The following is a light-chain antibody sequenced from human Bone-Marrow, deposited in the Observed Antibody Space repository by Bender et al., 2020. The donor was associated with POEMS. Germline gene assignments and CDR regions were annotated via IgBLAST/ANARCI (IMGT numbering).Light chain of an antibody. CDR2: QDD. V-gene: IGLV3-1*01. CDR1: KLGDKF. CDR3: QAADSSATQYV. J-gene: IGLJ1*01. Sequence: SYELTQAPSVSVSPRHTASITCSGDKLGDKFVSWYRQTPGQPPVLVIYQDDKRPSGIPERFSGSTSGRTVTLTISAVQAEDEADYYCQAADSSATQYVFGPGTKVTVL.